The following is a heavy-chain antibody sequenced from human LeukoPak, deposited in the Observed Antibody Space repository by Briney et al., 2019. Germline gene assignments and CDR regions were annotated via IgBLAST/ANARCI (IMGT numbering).Heavy chain of an antibody. CDR3: ARDQVAAAGTPLYFDY. D-gene: IGHD6-13*01. V-gene: IGHV1-69*04. CDR1: GGTFSSYA. J-gene: IGHJ4*02. Sequence: SVKVSCKASGGTFSSYAISWVRQAPGQGLEWMGRIIPILGIANYAQKFQGRVTITADKSTSTAYMELSSLRSEDTAVYYCARDQVAAAGTPLYFDYWGQATPATVSS. CDR2: IIPILGIA.